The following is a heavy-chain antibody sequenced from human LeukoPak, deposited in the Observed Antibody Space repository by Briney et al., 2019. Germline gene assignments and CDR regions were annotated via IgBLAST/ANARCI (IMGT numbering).Heavy chain of an antibody. CDR2: IKLDGTEK. Sequence: PGGSLRLSCAASGFTFSSYWMHWVRQAPGKGLEWVANIKLDGTEKYYVDSVKGRFTISRDNAKNSLYLQMNSLRAEDTAVYYCARVGGYCIAAAGTCADYWGQGTLVTVSS. V-gene: IGHV3-7*05. D-gene: IGHD6-13*01. J-gene: IGHJ4*02. CDR1: GFTFSSYW. CDR3: ARVGGYCIAAAGTCADY.